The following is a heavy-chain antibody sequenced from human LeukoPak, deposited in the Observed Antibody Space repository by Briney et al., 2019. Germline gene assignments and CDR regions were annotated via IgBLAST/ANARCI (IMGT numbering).Heavy chain of an antibody. D-gene: IGHD3-16*02. V-gene: IGHV3-21*01. J-gene: IGHJ4*02. CDR3: ARDGERGELSLYMDY. CDR2: TSSSSTYI. Sequence: RASVKVSCKASGYTFTSYSMNWVRQAPGKGLEWVSSTSSSSTYIYYAGSVKGRFTISRDNAKNSLYLQMNSLRAEDTAVYYCARDGERGELSLYMDYWGQGTLVTVSS. CDR1: GYTFTSYS.